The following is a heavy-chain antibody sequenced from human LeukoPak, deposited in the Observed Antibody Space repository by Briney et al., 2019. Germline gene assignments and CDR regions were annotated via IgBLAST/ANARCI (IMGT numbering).Heavy chain of an antibody. J-gene: IGHJ4*02. CDR1: GFPFSSYG. Sequence: GRSLRLSCVASGFPFSSYGMHWVRQAPGKGLEWVAVISYDGSNKYYADSVKGRFTISRDNSKNTLYLQMNSLRAEDTAVYYCAREIAVAGIFDYWGQGTLVTVSS. CDR2: ISYDGSNK. CDR3: AREIAVAGIFDY. D-gene: IGHD6-19*01. V-gene: IGHV3-30*12.